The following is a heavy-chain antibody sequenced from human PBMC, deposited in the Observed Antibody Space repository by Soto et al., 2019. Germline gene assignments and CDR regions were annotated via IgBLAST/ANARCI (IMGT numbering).Heavy chain of an antibody. V-gene: IGHV1-69*13. D-gene: IGHD6-19*01. CDR3: ARGQWYSSGLIEAFYYYYGMDG. Sequence: SVKVSCKASGGTFSSYAISWVRQAPGQGLEWMGGIIPIFGTANYAQKFQGRVTITADESTSTAYMELSSLRSEDTAVYYCARGQWYSSGLIEAFYYYYGMDGWGQGTTVTVSS. CDR1: GGTFSSYA. CDR2: IIPIFGTA. J-gene: IGHJ6*02.